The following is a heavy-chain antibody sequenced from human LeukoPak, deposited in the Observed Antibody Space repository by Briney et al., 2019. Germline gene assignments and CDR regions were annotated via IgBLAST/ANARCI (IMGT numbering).Heavy chain of an antibody. Sequence: RGSLRLSCAAPGFTFSAYAMHWVRPAPRKGLERVAIISYDGNIKYQADSVKGRFTISRDDSKNTLYLQMNSLRAEDTAVYYCARDRSANSRVYYFDYWGQGTLVTVPS. CDR3: ARDRSANSRVYYFDY. J-gene: IGHJ4*02. V-gene: IGHV3-30-3*01. CDR2: ISYDGNIK. D-gene: IGHD4/OR15-4a*01. CDR1: GFTFSAYA.